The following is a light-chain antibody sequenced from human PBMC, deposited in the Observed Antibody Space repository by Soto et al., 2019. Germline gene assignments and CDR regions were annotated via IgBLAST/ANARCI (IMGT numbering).Light chain of an antibody. CDR1: QDISTY. CDR2: DAS. J-gene: IGKJ3*01. V-gene: IGKV1-33*01. Sequence: DIQMTQSPSSLSASVGDRVSITCQASQDISTYLNWYQQKPGQAPKLLIYDASTLETGVPSRYRGTGCCTDFTLTITSLQREDVAAYYCQQFEYSHLSFGPGTTVDI. CDR3: QQFEYSHLS.